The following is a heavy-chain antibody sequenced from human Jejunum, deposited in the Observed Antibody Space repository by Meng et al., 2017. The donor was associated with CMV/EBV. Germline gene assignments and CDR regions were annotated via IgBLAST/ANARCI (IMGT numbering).Heavy chain of an antibody. V-gene: IGHV7-4-1*02. CDR3: ARGDYYDSSGLDY. J-gene: IGHJ4*02. Sequence: QWQLVRVVVVLEKPGVSVNVSCKAFGYTFISYAMNWVRQAPGQGVEWMGWINTNNGNPMYAQGFTGRFVFSLDTSVSTAYLQISSLKAEDTAVYYCARGDYYDSSGLDYWGQGTLVTVSS. CDR1: GYTFISYA. CDR2: INTNNGNP. D-gene: IGHD3-22*01.